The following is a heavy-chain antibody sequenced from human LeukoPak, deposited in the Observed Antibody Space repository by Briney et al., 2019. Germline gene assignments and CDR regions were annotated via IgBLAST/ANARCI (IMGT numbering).Heavy chain of an antibody. D-gene: IGHD2-21*01. CDR1: GFKFRTYW. Sequence: GGSLRLSGAASGFKFRTYWMSRVRQATGKGLEWVASIKEDGNEKYYVDYVKGRFTISRDNAKNSLYLQMNSLKGEDTVLFFRQKTAYEMHVWGQGTTVTVTS. V-gene: IGHV3-7*01. CDR3: QKTAYEMHV. CDR2: IKEDGNEK. J-gene: IGHJ6*01.